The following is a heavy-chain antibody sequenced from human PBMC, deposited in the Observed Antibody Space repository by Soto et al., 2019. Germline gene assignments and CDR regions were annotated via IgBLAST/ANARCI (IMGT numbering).Heavy chain of an antibody. V-gene: IGHV4-31*03. CDR2: IYYSGST. D-gene: IGHD2-21*02. CDR1: GGSLSSGDYY. CDR3: ARDRGDSPVDGAFDI. Sequence: QVLLQESGPGLLKPSQTLSLACTVSGGSLSSGDYYWTWIRQHPGKDLEWIGHIYYSGSTYYNPSLKSRLNMSVDSSKNQFYLNVSSVTAADTAVYSCARDRGDSPVDGAFDIWGQGTLVTVSS. J-gene: IGHJ3*02.